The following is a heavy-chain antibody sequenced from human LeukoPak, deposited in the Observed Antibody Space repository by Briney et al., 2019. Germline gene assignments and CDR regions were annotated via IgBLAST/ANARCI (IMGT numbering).Heavy chain of an antibody. D-gene: IGHD2-21*02. CDR1: NFDFFSYG. V-gene: IGHV3-74*01. CDR2: IFTDGSTT. J-gene: IGHJ4*01. Sequence: GGSLRLSCVASNFDFFSYGMQWVRQAPGKGLVWVSRIFTDGSTTSYADSVKGRFTISRDNAKNTLYLEMKSLRVEDTAVYYCARELPREVTLDYWGQGPLVTVSP. CDR3: ARELPREVTLDY.